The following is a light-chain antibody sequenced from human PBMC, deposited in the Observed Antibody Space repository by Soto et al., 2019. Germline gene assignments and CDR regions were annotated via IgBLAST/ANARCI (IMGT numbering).Light chain of an antibody. CDR2: GAS. CDR3: QQYGSSPL. Sequence: EIVLTQSPGTLSLSPGERATLSCRASQSVSSSYLAWYQQKPGQAPRLLIYGASSRATGIPDRFSGSGSGTVFTLTISRLEPEDFAVYYCQQYGSSPLFGPGTKVDIK. V-gene: IGKV3-20*01. J-gene: IGKJ3*01. CDR1: QSVSSSY.